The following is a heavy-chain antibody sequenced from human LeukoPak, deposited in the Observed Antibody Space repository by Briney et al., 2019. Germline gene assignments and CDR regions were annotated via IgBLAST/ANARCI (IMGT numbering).Heavy chain of an antibody. J-gene: IGHJ4*02. CDR1: GGSISGYK. V-gene: IGHV4-59*01. CDR2: IYDTGST. Sequence: SETLSLTCSVSGGSISGYKWTWIRQPPGTGPEWIGYIYDTGSTNYNSSLRSRVTISVDTSRNQFSLKLHSVTAADTVVYYCARFWSGFDYWGQGALVTVSS. CDR3: ARFWSGFDY. D-gene: IGHD3-3*01.